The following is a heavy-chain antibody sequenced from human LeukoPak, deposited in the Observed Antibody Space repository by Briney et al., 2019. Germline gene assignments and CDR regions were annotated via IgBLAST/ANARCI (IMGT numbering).Heavy chain of an antibody. CDR3: ARRGFQLVYGY. CDR2: IDLSGNVK. Sequence: GGSLRLSCAASGFSFSHYWMSWVRQAPGKGLEWLSYIDLSGNVKYYIDSVKGRFTISRDNAKNSLHLQMDSLRAEDTAVYYCARRGFQLVYGYWGQGILVTVSS. V-gene: IGHV3-11*04. D-gene: IGHD2-2*02. J-gene: IGHJ4*02. CDR1: GFSFSHYW.